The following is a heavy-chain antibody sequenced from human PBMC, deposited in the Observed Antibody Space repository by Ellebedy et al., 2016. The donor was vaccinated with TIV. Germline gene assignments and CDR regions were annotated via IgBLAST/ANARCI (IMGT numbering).Heavy chain of an antibody. D-gene: IGHD3-22*01. Sequence: GGSLRLSXAASGFTFSSYVTHWVRQAPGKGLEWVAVISHDGSKTYYTDSVKGRFTISRDNSKNTLYLQMNSLRVEDTAVYYCAREYYYDRSASPSFYFDYWGQGTLVTVSS. CDR2: ISHDGSKT. CDR1: GFTFSSYV. V-gene: IGHV3-30-3*01. CDR3: AREYYYDRSASPSFYFDY. J-gene: IGHJ4*02.